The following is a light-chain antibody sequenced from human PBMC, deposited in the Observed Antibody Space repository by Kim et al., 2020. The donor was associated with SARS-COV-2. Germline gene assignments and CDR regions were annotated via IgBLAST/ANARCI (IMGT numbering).Light chain of an antibody. CDR3: QQYYSSPGT. J-gene: IGKJ2*01. CDR2: GTS. V-gene: IGKV3-20*01. Sequence: EIVLTQSPGTLSLSPGERATLSCRASQSVGSVYLAWYQQKPGQAPTLLIYGTSSRATGIPDRFSGSGSGTDSTLTISRLEPEDFAVYYWQQYYSSPGTVGQGTKLEI. CDR1: QSVGSVY.